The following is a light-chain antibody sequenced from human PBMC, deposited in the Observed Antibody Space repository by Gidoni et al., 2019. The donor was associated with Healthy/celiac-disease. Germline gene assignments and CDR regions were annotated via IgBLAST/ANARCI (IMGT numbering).Light chain of an antibody. CDR1: QSVSSSY. CDR2: GAS. CDR3: QQYGSSPQS. Sequence: EIVLPQSQGTLSLSPGERATLSCSASQSVSSSYLAWYQQKPGQAPRLLIYGASSMATGIPDRFSGSGSGTDFTLTISRLEPEDFAVYYCQQYGSSPQSFGPGTKVDIK. J-gene: IGKJ3*01. V-gene: IGKV3-20*01.